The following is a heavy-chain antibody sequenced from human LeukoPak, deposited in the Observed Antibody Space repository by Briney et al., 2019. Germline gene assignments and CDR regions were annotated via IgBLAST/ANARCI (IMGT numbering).Heavy chain of an antibody. CDR1: GGSISSGSYY. J-gene: IGHJ4*02. CDR2: IYTSGST. CDR3: ARGLLYDSSGYYYFDY. V-gene: IGHV4-61*02. D-gene: IGHD3-22*01. Sequence: SETLSLTCTVSGGSISSGSYYWSWIRQPAGKGLEWIGRIYTSGSTNYNPSLKSRVTISVDTSKNQFSLKLSSVTAADTAVYYCARGLLYDSSGYYYFDYWGQGTLVTVSS.